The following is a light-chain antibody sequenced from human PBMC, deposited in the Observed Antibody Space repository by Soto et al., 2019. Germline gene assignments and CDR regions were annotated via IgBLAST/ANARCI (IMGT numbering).Light chain of an antibody. Sequence: DIVMTQSPDSLSVSLGERATINCESSQSILYSPNNKNYLAWYQQKPGQPPRLLIYWASTRDSGVPDRFSGSVSGTDFTLTISSVQAEDVAVYYCQQYFGTPWTFGQGTKVDIK. V-gene: IGKV4-1*01. J-gene: IGKJ1*01. CDR3: QQYFGTPWT. CDR2: WAS. CDR1: QSILYSPNNKNY.